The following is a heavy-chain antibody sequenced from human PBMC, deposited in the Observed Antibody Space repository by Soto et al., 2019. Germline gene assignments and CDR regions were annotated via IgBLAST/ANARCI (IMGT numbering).Heavy chain of an antibody. CDR3: AKLWFGESSGDY. CDR1: GFTFSSNA. D-gene: IGHD3-10*01. CDR2: ITGSGGTT. Sequence: PGGSLRLSCAASGFTFSSNAMTWVRQAPGKGLEWVSAITGSGGTTYYADSVKGRFTISRDNSKNTLYLQMNSLRAEDTAVYYCAKLWFGESSGDYWGQGTLVTVSS. V-gene: IGHV3-23*01. J-gene: IGHJ4*02.